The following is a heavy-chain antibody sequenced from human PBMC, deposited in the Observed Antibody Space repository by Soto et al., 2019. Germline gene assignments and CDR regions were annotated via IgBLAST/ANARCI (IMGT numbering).Heavy chain of an antibody. V-gene: IGHV4-61*01. CDR1: GASVSSGSYH. J-gene: IGHJ6*02. Sequence: QVQLQESGPGLVKPSETLSLTCTVSGASVSSGSYHWSWIRQPPGKGLEWIGYIHYSGSTNYNPSLKSRVTIEVDTSKNQLSLKVNAVTAADTAVYYCARDRVVPTRTGKGYNYHGMDVWGQGATVSVSS. CDR3: ARDRVVPTRTGKGYNYHGMDV. D-gene: IGHD1-1*01. CDR2: IHYSGST.